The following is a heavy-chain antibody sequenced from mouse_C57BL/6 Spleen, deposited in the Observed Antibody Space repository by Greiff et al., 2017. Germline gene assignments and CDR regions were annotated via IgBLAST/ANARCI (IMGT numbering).Heavy chain of an antibody. CDR2: IDPETGGT. V-gene: IGHV1-15*01. Sequence: PVQQSGAELVRPGASVTLSCKASGYTFTDYEMHWVKQTPVHGLEWIGAIDPETGGTAYNQKFKGKAILTADKSSSTAYMELRSLTSEDSAVYYCTRRGFDYWGQGTTLTVSS. CDR3: TRRGFDY. CDR1: GYTFTDYE. J-gene: IGHJ2*01.